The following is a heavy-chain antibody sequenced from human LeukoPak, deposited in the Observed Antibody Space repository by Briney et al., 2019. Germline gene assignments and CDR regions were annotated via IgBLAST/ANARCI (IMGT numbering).Heavy chain of an antibody. D-gene: IGHD3-16*02. CDR3: AKDGRITFGGVIVPFGY. CDR2: ISGSGGST. Sequence: PGGSLRLSCAASGSTFSSYAMSWVRQAPGKGLEWVSAISGSGGSTYYADSVKGRFTISRDNSKNTLYLQMNSLRAEDTAVYYCAKDGRITFGGVIVPFGYWGQGTLVTVSS. J-gene: IGHJ4*02. V-gene: IGHV3-23*01. CDR1: GSTFSSYA.